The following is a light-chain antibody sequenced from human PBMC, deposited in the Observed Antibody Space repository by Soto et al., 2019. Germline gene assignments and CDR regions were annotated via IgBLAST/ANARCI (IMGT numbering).Light chain of an antibody. CDR3: QQYNTWLSIT. Sequence: EIVMTQSPATLSVSPGERATLSCRASQSVSNKLAWYQHKPGQAPRVLIYDTSTRAAGIPARFSGSGSGTDFTLTLSSLQSEDFAVYYCQQYNTWLSITGGQGTRLESK. CDR1: QSVSNK. V-gene: IGKV3-15*01. J-gene: IGKJ5*01. CDR2: DTS.